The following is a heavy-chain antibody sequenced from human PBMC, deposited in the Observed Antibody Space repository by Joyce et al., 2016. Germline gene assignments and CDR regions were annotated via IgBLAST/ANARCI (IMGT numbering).Heavy chain of an antibody. CDR2: ISATSYYI. D-gene: IGHD3-16*01. J-gene: IGHJ6*02. CDR1: GSTFSSSS. CDR3: ARGGISYYYAMDV. V-gene: IGHV3-21*01. Sequence: QLVESGGGVVKAGGSLRLSCEASGSTFSSSSMSWFRRAPGKGLAWGAAISATSYYIFHAETVRGRFTVSRDNAKKTLYLQMNSLRAEDSAVFYCARGGISYYYAMDVWGQGTTVTVSS.